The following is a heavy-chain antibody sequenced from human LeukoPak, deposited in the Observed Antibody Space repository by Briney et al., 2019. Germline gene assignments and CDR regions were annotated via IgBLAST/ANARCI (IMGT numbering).Heavy chain of an antibody. CDR1: GFTVSSNY. J-gene: IGHJ4*02. V-gene: IGHV3-53*01. CDR3: ASYSSSLTLVL. Sequence: PGGSLRLSCAASGFTVSSNYMSWVRQAPGKGLEWVSVIYSGGSTYYADSVKGRFTISRDNSKNTLYLQMNSLRAEDTAVYYCASYSSSLTLVLWGQGTLVTVSS. D-gene: IGHD6-13*01. CDR2: IYSGGST.